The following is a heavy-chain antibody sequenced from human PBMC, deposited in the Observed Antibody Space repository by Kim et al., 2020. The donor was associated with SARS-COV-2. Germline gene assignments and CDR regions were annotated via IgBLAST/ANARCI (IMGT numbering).Heavy chain of an antibody. D-gene: IGHD6-19*01. CDR3: AKTPAGGWYDKMNFDY. Sequence: SVKGRFTISRDNSKTTLYLTMNSLRAEDTAVYYCAKTPAGGWYDKMNFDYWGQGTLVTVSS. V-gene: IGHV3-23*01. J-gene: IGHJ4*02.